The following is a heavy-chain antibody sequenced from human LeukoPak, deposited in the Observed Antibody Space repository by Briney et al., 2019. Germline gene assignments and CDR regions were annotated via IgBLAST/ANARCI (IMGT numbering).Heavy chain of an antibody. V-gene: IGHV1-18*01. CDR2: ISTYNGDT. CDR1: GYTFSTYG. D-gene: IGHD6-25*01. Sequence: ASVKVSCKASGYTFSTYGISWVRQAPGQGLEWMGWISTYNGDTSYVQNLQGRVTMTTDTSTSTAYMELMSLRSDDTAVYYCLRDAQRPRLTPDYWGQGTLVTVSS. CDR3: LRDAQRPRLTPDY. J-gene: IGHJ4*02.